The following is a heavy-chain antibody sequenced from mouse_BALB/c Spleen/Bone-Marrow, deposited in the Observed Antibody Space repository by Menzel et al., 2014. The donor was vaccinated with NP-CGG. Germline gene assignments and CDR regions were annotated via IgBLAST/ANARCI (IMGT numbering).Heavy chain of an antibody. J-gene: IGHJ3*01. D-gene: IGHD1-1*01. CDR2: IDPANGNT. Sequence: EVQLQQSGAELVKPGASVKLSCTASGFNIKDTYMHWVKQRPEQGLEWIGRIDPANGNTKYDPKFQGKATITADTSSNTAYLQLSSLTSEDTAVYYCASYYYGSSGFAYWGQGTLDTVSA. CDR1: GFNIKDTY. CDR3: ASYYYGSSGFAY. V-gene: IGHV14-3*02.